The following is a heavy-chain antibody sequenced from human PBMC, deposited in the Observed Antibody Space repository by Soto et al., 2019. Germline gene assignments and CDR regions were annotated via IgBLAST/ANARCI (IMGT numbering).Heavy chain of an antibody. CDR3: ARDGRPNRYYYYGMDV. CDR2: INAGNGNT. Sequence: ASVKVSCKASGYTFTSYAMHWVRQAPGQRLEWMGWINAGNGNTKYSQKFQGRVTITRDTSASTAYMELSSLRSEDTAVYYCARDGRPNRYYYYGMDVWGQGTTVTVSS. J-gene: IGHJ6*02. CDR1: GYTFTSYA. V-gene: IGHV1-3*01. D-gene: IGHD2-15*01.